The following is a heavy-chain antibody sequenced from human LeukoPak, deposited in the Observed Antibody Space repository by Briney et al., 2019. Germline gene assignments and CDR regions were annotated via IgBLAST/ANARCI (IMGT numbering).Heavy chain of an antibody. Sequence: ASVKVSCKASGDTFTSYDINWVRQAPGQGLEWMGWMSPNSGNTGYAQRFQGRVTMTRDTSISTAYMELSSLKLEDTAVYYCARGNPYCSSASCYNYWGQGTLVTVSS. V-gene: IGHV1-8*01. CDR1: GDTFTSYD. CDR3: ARGNPYCSSASCYNY. J-gene: IGHJ4*02. D-gene: IGHD2-2*02. CDR2: MSPNSGNT.